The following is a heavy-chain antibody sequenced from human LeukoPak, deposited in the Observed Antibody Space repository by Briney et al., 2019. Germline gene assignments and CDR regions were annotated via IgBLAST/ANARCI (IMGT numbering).Heavy chain of an antibody. V-gene: IGHV1-46*01. CDR3: ATAPTVITSRRITVFGVVKSTHNWFDP. CDR1: GYTFTSYS. CDR2: INPSDGGT. D-gene: IGHD3-3*01. J-gene: IGHJ5*02. Sequence: GASVKVSCKASGYTFTSYSIHWVRQAPGQGLEWMGMINPSDGGTTYAQKFQGRVTMTGDTSTRAVYMELSSVRSEETAVYYCATAPTVITSRRITVFGVVKSTHNWFDPWGQGTLVTVSS.